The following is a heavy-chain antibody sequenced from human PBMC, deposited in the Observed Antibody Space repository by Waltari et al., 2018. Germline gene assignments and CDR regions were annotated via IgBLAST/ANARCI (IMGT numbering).Heavy chain of an antibody. CDR3: ARGSGVDY. D-gene: IGHD7-27*01. Sequence: FNTYVLNWVRQAPGKGLEWVSSISDGGGFINNADSVKGRFTISRDNSKNTLYLQMNSLRAEDTAVYYCARGSGVDYWGQGTLVTISS. CDR2: ISDGGGFI. J-gene: IGHJ4*02. CDR1: FNTYV. V-gene: IGHV3-23*01.